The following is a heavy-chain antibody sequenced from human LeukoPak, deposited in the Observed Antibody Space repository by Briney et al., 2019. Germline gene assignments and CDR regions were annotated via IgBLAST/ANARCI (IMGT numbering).Heavy chain of an antibody. V-gene: IGHV4-59*08. CDR2: IRYRGKT. J-gene: IGHJ4*02. Sequence: SETLSLTCTVSGDSINISYVSWIRQPPGKGLEWTGSIRYRGKTNYNPSFKSRVTISVDTSKNQFSLKLTSVTAADTAVYYCARHEGAAGPFDYWGQGTLVSVSS. D-gene: IGHD6-13*01. CDR1: GDSINISY. CDR3: ARHEGAAGPFDY.